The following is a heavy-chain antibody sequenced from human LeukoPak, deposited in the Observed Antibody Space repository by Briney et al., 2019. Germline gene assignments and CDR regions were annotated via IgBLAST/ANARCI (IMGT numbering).Heavy chain of an antibody. J-gene: IGHJ4*02. CDR3: ARNRVPSAGDSSGYNDY. D-gene: IGHD3-22*01. Sequence: SGGSLRLSCAASGFTFSSYAMHWVRQAPGKGLEWVAVISYDGSNKYYADSVKGRFTISRDNSKNTLYLQMNSLRAEDTAVYYCARNRVPSAGDSSGYNDYWGQGTLVTVSS. CDR2: ISYDGSNK. CDR1: GFTFSSYA. V-gene: IGHV3-30-3*01.